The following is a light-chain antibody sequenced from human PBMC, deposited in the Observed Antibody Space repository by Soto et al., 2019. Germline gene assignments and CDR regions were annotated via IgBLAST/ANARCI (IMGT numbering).Light chain of an antibody. CDR1: QDISSF. V-gene: IGKV1-13*02. J-gene: IGKJ1*01. CDR3: QQYNSYSLWA. Sequence: AIQLTQSPSSLSASLGDRVTITCRASQDISSFLAWYQQKPGKAPKLLIYDASSLESGVPSRFSGSGSGTEFTLTISSLQPDDFATYYCQQYNSYSLWAFGQGTKVDIK. CDR2: DAS.